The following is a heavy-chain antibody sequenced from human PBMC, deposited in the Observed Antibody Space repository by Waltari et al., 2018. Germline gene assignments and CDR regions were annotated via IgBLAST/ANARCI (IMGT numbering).Heavy chain of an antibody. D-gene: IGHD6-6*01. CDR1: GGTFSSYT. CDR2: IIPILGIA. V-gene: IGHV1-69*08. CDR3: AREVRELAARPYYYYYGMDV. J-gene: IGHJ6*02. Sequence: QVQLVQSGAEVKKHGSSVKVSCKASGGTFSSYTTSWVRQAPGQGLEWMGRIIPILGIANYAQKFQGRVTITADKSTSTAYMELSSLRSEDTAVYYCAREVRELAARPYYYYYGMDVWGQGTTVTVSS.